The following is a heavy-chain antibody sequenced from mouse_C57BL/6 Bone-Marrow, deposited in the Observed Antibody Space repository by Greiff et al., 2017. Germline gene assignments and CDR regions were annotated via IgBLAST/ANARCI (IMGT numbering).Heavy chain of an antibody. CDR1: GFNITDDY. V-gene: IGHV1-58*01. J-gene: IGHJ1*03. CDR3: AVPSYWYCDV. CDR2: IYLGNGYT. Sequence: EVQLQQSGAELVRPGASVKLSCTASGFNITDDYMHWVKQRPEQGLEWIGYIYLGNGYTEYNEKFKGKATLTSDTSSSTAYMQLSSLTSEDSAIYFCAVPSYWYCDVWGTGTTVTVSS. D-gene: IGHD5-1*01.